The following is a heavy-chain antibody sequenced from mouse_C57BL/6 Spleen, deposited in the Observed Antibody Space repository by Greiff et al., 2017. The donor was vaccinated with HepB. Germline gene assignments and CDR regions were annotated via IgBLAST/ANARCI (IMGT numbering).Heavy chain of an antibody. CDR2: ISSGSSTI. V-gene: IGHV5-17*01. J-gene: IGHJ3*01. CDR3: ARGGSFAY. Sequence: KLVESGGGLVKPGGSLKLSCAASGFTFSDYGMHWVRQAPEKGLGWVAYISSGSSTIYYADTVKGRFTISRDNAKNTLFLQMTSLGSEDTAMYYCARGGSFAYWGQGTLVTVSA. CDR1: GFTFSDYG.